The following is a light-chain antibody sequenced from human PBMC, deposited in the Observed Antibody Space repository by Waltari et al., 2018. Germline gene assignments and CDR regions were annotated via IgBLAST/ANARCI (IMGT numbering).Light chain of an antibody. CDR3: QVWDANTDPGV. V-gene: IGLV3-21*01. CDR2: YDN. Sequence: SYVLTQPPSVSVAPGETARIPCRGNNIESKSVHWYRQRPGQAPVVVISYDNDRAAGIPERFSGSNSGNTATLTISRVEAGDEADYYCQVWDANTDPGVFGTGTEVTVL. CDR1: NIESKS. J-gene: IGLJ1*01.